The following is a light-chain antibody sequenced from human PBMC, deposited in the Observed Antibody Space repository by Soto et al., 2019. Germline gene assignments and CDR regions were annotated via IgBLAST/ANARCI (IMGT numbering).Light chain of an antibody. Sequence: MTQSPSSRSACVGDTVTITCRASQNIRSHLNWYQQKPGKAPKLLIYLASSLQRGVPSMFSGSGSGTDFSLTINSLQPEDCTTYCCPVGYIIPMIFGQGTKVDI. CDR3: PVGYIIPMI. CDR1: QNIRSH. CDR2: LAS. J-gene: IGKJ1*01. V-gene: IGKV1-39*01.